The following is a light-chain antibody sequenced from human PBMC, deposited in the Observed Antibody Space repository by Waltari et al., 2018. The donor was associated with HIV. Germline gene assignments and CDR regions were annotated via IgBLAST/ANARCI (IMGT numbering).Light chain of an antibody. J-gene: IGLJ2*01. CDR3: SSYAGSKNLVV. CDR2: EVT. V-gene: IGLV2-8*01. CDR1: RSDVGGYNY. Sequence: QSALTQPPSASGSPGQSVTISCTGTRSDVGGYNYVSWYQQHPGKAPNLMIYEVTKRPSGVPDRFSGSRSGNPAALTVAGLQAEDEADYFCSSYAGSKNLVVFGGGTKLTVL.